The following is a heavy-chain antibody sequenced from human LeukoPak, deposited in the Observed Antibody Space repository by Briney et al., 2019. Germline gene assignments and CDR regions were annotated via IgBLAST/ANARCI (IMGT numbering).Heavy chain of an antibody. CDR1: GHSISSGYC. CDR3: ARGLPGGQLSRYDY. CDR2: IYQSGKT. V-gene: IGHV4-38-2*02. J-gene: IGHJ4*02. Sequence: SETLSLTCSVSGHSISSGYCWGWIRQPPGKGLEWMGIIYQSGKTYCNPSLESRVTISVDTSKNQFSLKMNSMTAADTAMYYCARGLPGGQLSRYDYWGQGTLVTVSS. D-gene: IGHD6-13*01.